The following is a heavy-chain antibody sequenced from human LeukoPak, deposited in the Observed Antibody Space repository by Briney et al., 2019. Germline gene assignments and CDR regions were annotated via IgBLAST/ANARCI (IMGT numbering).Heavy chain of an antibody. D-gene: IGHD5-24*01. CDR3: GRGRSMND. Sequence: GGSLRLSCEASGFTFSKYWMSWVRQAPGKGLECVANIAEDGSEKNYVDSVKGRITISRDNAKNTRYLQMNSLRVDDTAVYYCGRGRSMNDWGQGTLVTVSS. CDR1: GFTFSKYW. J-gene: IGHJ4*02. CDR2: IAEDGSEK. V-gene: IGHV3-7*01.